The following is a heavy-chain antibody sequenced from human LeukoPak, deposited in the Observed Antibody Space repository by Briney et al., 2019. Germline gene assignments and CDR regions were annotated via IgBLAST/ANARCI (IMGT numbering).Heavy chain of an antibody. CDR2: INSDGSST. Sequence: GGSLRLSCAASGFTFSSYWMHWVRQAPGKGLVWVSRINSDGSSTSYSDSVKGRFTISRDNAKNTLYLQMNSLRAEDTAVYYCARASPDYYYYYYMDVWGKGTTVTVSS. CDR1: GFTFSSYW. J-gene: IGHJ6*03. D-gene: IGHD1-14*01. V-gene: IGHV3-74*01. CDR3: ARASPDYYYYYYMDV.